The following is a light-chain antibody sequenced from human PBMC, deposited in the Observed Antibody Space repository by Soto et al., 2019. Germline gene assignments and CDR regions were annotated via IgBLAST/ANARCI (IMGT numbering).Light chain of an antibody. Sequence: QSVLTQPPSVSPAPGQKVTISCSGSSSNIGGNSVSWHQQLPGTAPKLLIYDDNKRTPGIPDRFSGSKSGTSATLGITGFQTGDEADYYCGSWDSSLSAYVFGTGTKVTVL. CDR1: SSNIGGNS. J-gene: IGLJ1*01. CDR2: DDN. CDR3: GSWDSSLSAYV. V-gene: IGLV1-51*01.